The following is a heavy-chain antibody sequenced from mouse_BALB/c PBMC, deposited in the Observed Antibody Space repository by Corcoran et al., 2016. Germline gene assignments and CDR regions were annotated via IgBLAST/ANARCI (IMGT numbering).Heavy chain of an antibody. CDR2: ILWNDNK. J-gene: IGHJ1*01. CDR1: GFSLSTSNMG. D-gene: IGHD2-2*01. CDR3: ARIDGYYLDFDV. V-gene: IGHV8-5*01. Sequence: QVTLKESGPGILQPSQTLSLTCSFSGFSLSTSNMGVGWIRQPSGKGLEWLLHILWNDNKYYNPARKSRLTISKDTYNNQVFLKIANGDTAETATYDCARIDGYYLDFDVWGSGTTVTVYS.